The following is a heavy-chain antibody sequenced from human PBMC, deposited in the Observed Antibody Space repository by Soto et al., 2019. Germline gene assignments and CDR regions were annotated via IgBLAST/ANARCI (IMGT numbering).Heavy chain of an antibody. D-gene: IGHD2-21*02. CDR1: GGSISGGGYS. J-gene: IGHJ4*02. Sequence: SETLSLTCAVSGGSISGGGYSWSWIRQPPGKGLEWIGYIYHSGSTYYNPSLKSRVTISVDRSKNQFSLKLSSVTAADTAVYYCARGGDGGYYFDYWGQGTLVTVS. V-gene: IGHV4-30-2*01. CDR2: IYHSGST. CDR3: ARGGDGGYYFDY.